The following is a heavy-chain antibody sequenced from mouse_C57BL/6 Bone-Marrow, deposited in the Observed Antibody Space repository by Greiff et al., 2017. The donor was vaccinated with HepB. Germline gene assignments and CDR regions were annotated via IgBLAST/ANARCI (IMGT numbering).Heavy chain of an antibody. D-gene: IGHD1-1*01. V-gene: IGHV1-50*01. CDR2: IDHSDSYT. CDR1: GYTFTSYW. CDR3: ARGYYGSSYAMDY. J-gene: IGHJ4*01. Sequence: VQLQQPGAELVKPGASVKLSCKASGYTFTSYWMQWVKQRPGQGLEWIGEIDHSDSYTNYNQKFKGKATLTVYTSSITAYMQLSSLTSEDSAFYYWARGYYGSSYAMDYWGQGTSVTVAS.